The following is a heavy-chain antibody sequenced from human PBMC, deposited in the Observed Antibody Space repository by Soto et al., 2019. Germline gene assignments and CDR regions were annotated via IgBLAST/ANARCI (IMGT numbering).Heavy chain of an antibody. CDR2: IFYSGGT. D-gene: IGHD3-22*01. J-gene: IGHJ5*02. CDR3: ARQASGYYYGWFDH. V-gene: IGHV4-59*04. CDR1: GGSFSPND. Sequence: SVTLSLTCRLSGGSFSPNDWALIRQSQGKGLEWIGTIFYSGGTFYTPSLKSRVTMSVDTSNNQFSLKLSSVTAADTAVYYCARQASGYYYGWFDHWGQGTLVTVSS.